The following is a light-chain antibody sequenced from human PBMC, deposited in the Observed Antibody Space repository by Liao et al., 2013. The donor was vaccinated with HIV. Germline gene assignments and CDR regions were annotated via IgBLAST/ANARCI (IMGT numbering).Light chain of an antibody. V-gene: IGLV3-21*02. CDR1: NIGGKS. J-gene: IGLJ1*01. Sequence: SYELTQPPSVSVAPGQTAKIHCGGGNIGGKSVHWYQHKPGQAPVLVVYFDADRPSGIPERFSGSSSGNSASLVINRVEAGDEADYYCQVWDGDSDPPYVFGSGTKVTVL. CDR3: QVWDGDSDPPYV. CDR2: FDA.